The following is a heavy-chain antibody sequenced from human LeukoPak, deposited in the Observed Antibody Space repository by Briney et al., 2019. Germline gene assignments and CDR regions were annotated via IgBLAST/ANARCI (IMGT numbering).Heavy chain of an antibody. CDR3: AIITLDFWSGYFDY. V-gene: IGHV4-61*02. CDR1: GGSISSGSCY. D-gene: IGHD3-3*01. Sequence: PSQTLSLTCTVSGGSISSGSCYWSWIRQPAGKGLEWIGRIYTSGSTNYNPSLKSRVTISIDTSKNQFSLKLSSVTAADTAVYYCAIITLDFWSGYFDYWGQGTLVTVSS. CDR2: IYTSGST. J-gene: IGHJ4*02.